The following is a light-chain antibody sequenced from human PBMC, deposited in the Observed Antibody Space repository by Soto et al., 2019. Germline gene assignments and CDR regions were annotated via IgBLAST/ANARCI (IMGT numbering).Light chain of an antibody. Sequence: EIVLTQSPGTLSLSPGERATLSCRASQSVSSNSLAWYQQRPDQAPRLLIYGASSRATGIPDRFSGSGSGTDFTLTISRLEPEDFAVYYCQQYGSSPRTFGQGTKVEIK. V-gene: IGKV3-20*01. J-gene: IGKJ1*01. CDR2: GAS. CDR3: QQYGSSPRT. CDR1: QSVSSNS.